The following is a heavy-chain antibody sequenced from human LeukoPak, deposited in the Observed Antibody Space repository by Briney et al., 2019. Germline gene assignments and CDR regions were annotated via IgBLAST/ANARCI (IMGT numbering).Heavy chain of an antibody. CDR1: GFTFSGSA. Sequence: QPGGSLRLSCAASGFTFSGSAMHWVRQASGKGLEWVGRIRSKANSYATAYAASVKGRFTISRDDSKNTAYLQMNSLKTEDTAVYYCTRHLGTYYYDSSGYYLDYWGQGTLVTVSS. CDR2: IRSKANSYAT. CDR3: TRHLGTYYYDSSGYYLDY. D-gene: IGHD3-22*01. V-gene: IGHV3-73*01. J-gene: IGHJ4*02.